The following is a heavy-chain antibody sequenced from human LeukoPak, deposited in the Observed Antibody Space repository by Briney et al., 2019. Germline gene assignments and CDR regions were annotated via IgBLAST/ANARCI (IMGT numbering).Heavy chain of an antibody. V-gene: IGHV4-39*07. CDR1: GASIRSSRYY. J-gene: IGHJ3*02. D-gene: IGHD2-21*02. Sequence: SETLSLTCSVSGASIRSSRYYWGWIRQPPGKGLEWIGSIHYSVNTYYNPSLKSRVTISVDTSKNQFSLKLSSVTAADTAVYYCARGRVTLGALRAFDIWGQGTMVTVSS. CDR3: ARGRVTLGALRAFDI. CDR2: IHYSVNT.